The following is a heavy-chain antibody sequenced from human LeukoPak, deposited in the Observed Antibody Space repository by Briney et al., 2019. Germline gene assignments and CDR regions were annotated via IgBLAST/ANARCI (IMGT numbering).Heavy chain of an antibody. D-gene: IGHD2-15*01. CDR3: ARAMPGYCSGGSCLNWFDP. V-gene: IGHV1-18*01. CDR2: ISAYNGNT. Sequence: ASVKVSCKASGYTFTSYGISWVRQAPGQGLEWMGWISAYNGNTNYAQKLQGRVTMTTDTSTSTAYMELRSLRSDDTAVYYCARAMPGYCSGGSCLNWFDPWGQGTLVTVSS. CDR1: GYTFTSYG. J-gene: IGHJ5*02.